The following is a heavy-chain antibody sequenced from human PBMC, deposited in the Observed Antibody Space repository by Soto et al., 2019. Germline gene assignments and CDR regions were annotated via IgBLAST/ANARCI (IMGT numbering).Heavy chain of an antibody. CDR1: GFSLRTTGVG. CDR3: AHTWGLPFDY. J-gene: IGHJ4*02. CDR2: IYWDDNK. V-gene: IGHV2-5*02. Sequence: QISLKESGPTLVKPTQTLTLTCTYSGFSLRTTGVGVGWIRQRPGKALEWLGSIYWDDNKRYSPSLKSRLTLTNDTPKSQVVLTMTNMDPVDTATYYCAHTWGLPFDYWGQGTLVIVSS. D-gene: IGHD3-16*01.